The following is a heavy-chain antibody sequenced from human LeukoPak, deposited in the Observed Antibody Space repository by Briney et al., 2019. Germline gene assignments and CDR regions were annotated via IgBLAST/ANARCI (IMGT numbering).Heavy chain of an antibody. J-gene: IGHJ4*02. V-gene: IGHV3-23*01. CDR3: AKDISWSNQHYYFDY. CDR2: ISGSGGST. Sequence: GGSLRLSCAASGFTVSGNYMSWVRQAPGKGLEWVSDISGSGGSTYYADSVKGRFTISRDNSKNTLYLQMNSLRAEDTAVYYCAKDISWSNQHYYFDYWGQGTLVTVSS. D-gene: IGHD3-3*01. CDR1: GFTVSGNY.